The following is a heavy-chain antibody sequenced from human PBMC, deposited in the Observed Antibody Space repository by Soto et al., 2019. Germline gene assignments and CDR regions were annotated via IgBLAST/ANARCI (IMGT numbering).Heavy chain of an antibody. J-gene: IGHJ3*02. CDR1: ESTFRGYW. CDR3: ARGSSLHAFDI. V-gene: IGHV3-74*01. Sequence: EGQLVESGGDLVQPGGSLRLSCAASESTFRGYWMHWVRQAPGKALVWVSRVNGDGSGTIYGDSVKGRFTVSRDNPKNTLFLQMNSLRVDDPAIYYCARGSSLHAFDIWGQGTMVTVSS. CDR2: VNGDGSGT.